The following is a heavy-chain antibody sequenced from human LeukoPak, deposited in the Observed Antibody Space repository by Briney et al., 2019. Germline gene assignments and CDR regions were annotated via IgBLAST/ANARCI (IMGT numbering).Heavy chain of an antibody. J-gene: IGHJ4*02. CDR2: IYSGGST. D-gene: IGHD6-6*01. CDR1: GFTVSTNY. Sequence: PGGSLRLSCAASGFTVSTNYMTWVRQAPGKGLEWVSVIYSGGSTFYADSVKGRFTISRDNSKNTLYLQLNSLRAEDTAVYYCARGSIAASGYYFDCWGEGTLVTVSS. V-gene: IGHV3-66*02. CDR3: ARGSIAASGYYFDC.